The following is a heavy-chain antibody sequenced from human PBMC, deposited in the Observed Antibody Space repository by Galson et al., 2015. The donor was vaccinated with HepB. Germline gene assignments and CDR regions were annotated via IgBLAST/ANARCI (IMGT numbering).Heavy chain of an antibody. V-gene: IGHV3-21*01. D-gene: IGHD3-16*02. J-gene: IGHJ4*02. CDR2: ISSSSSYI. CDR1: GFTFSSYS. Sequence: SLRLSCAASGFTFSSYSMNWVRQAPGKGLEWVSPISSSSSYIYYADSVKGRFTISRDNAKNSLYLQMNSLRAEDTAVYYCARDWGYIWGSYRWGFDYWGQGTLVTVSS. CDR3: ARDWGYIWGSYRWGFDY.